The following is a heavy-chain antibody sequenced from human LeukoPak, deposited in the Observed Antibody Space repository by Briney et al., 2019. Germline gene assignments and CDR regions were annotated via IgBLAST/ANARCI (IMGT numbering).Heavy chain of an antibody. CDR3: AKGRFLEWLRFGY. Sequence: PGGSLRLSCAASGFTFSSYGMHWVRQAPGKGLEWVAFIRYDGSNKYYADSVKGRFTISRDNSKNTLYLQMNSLRAEDTAVYYCAKGRFLEWLRFGYWGQGTLVTVSS. D-gene: IGHD3-3*01. J-gene: IGHJ4*02. V-gene: IGHV3-30*02. CDR1: GFTFSSYG. CDR2: IRYDGSNK.